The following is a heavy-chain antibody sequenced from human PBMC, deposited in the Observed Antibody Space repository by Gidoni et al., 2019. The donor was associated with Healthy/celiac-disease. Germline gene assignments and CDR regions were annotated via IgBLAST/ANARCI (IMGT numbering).Heavy chain of an antibody. CDR3: AKARSSGWRDAFDI. V-gene: IGHV3-23*01. J-gene: IGHJ3*02. D-gene: IGHD6-19*01. CDR1: GFTFSSDA. Sequence: EVQLLESGGGLVQPGGSRRLSCAASGFTFSSDAMSWVRQAPGEGLEWVPSISGSGGSTYYADSVKGRFTISRDNSKNTLYLQMNSLRAEDTAVYYCAKARSSGWRDAFDIWGQGTMVTVSS. CDR2: ISGSGGST.